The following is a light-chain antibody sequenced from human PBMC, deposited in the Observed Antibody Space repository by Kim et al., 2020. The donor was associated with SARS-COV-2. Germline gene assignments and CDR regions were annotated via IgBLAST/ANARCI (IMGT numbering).Light chain of an antibody. V-gene: IGLV2-11*01. CDR2: DVS. CDR3: CSYAGSWV. CDR1: DVGGYNY. Sequence: DVGGYNYVSWYQQHPGKAPKLMIYDVSKRPSGVPDRFSGSKSGNTASLTISGLQAEDEADYYCCSYAGSWVFGGGTQLTVL. J-gene: IGLJ3*02.